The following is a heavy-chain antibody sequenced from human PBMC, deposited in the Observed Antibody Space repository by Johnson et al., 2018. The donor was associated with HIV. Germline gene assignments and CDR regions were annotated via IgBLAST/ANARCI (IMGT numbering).Heavy chain of an antibody. CDR1: GFTFDDYA. V-gene: IGHV3-9*01. CDR3: AKAYYPDQWGAFDI. Sequence: VQLVESGGGLVQPGRSLRLSCAASGFTFDDYAMHWVRQAPGKGLEWVSGISWNSGSIGYAYSVKGRFTISRDNAKNSLYLQMNSLRAEDTALYYCAKAYYPDQWGAFDIWGQGTMVTVSS. J-gene: IGHJ3*02. D-gene: IGHD1-26*01. CDR2: ISWNSGSI.